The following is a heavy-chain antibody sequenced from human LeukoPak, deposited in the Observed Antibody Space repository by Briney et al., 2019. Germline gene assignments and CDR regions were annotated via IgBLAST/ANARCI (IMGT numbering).Heavy chain of an antibody. CDR2: ISGSGDNT. D-gene: IGHD3-9*01. Sequence: GGSLRLSCAASGFTFRTYAMNWVRQAPGKGLEWVSGISGSGDNTYYADSVKGRFTISRDNSKNTLYLQMNSLRAKDTAVYYCAKGDDILTGYLSYFDYWGQGTLVTVSS. CDR1: GFTFRTYA. V-gene: IGHV3-23*01. CDR3: AKGDDILTGYLSYFDY. J-gene: IGHJ4*02.